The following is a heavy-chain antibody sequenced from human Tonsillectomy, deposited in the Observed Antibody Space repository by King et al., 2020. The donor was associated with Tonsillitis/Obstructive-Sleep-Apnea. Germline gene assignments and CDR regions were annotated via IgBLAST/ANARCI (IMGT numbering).Heavy chain of an antibody. V-gene: IGHV4-39*01. D-gene: IGHD3-3*01. CDR2: IYYSGST. Sequence: LQLQESGPGLVKPSETLSLTCTVSGGSINSNSYYWGWIRQPPGKGLEWIGNIYYSGSTFYNPSLKSRVTISVDTSKNQFSLKLSSVTAADTAVYYCASRQITIFGVVTADYWGQGTLVTVS. CDR3: ASRQITIFGVVTADY. J-gene: IGHJ4*02. CDR1: GGSINSNSYY.